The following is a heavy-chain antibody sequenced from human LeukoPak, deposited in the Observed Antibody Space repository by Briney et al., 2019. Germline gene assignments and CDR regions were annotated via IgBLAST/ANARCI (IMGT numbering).Heavy chain of an antibody. D-gene: IGHD4-17*01. CDR3: TTLGYGDYLVQH. Sequence: GGSLRLSCAASGFTFSNYGMHWVRQAPGKGLEWVGRIKSKTDGGTTDYAAPVKGRFTISRDDSKNTLYLQMNSLKTEDTAVYYCTTLGYGDYLVQHWGQGTLVTVSS. J-gene: IGHJ1*01. V-gene: IGHV3-15*01. CDR2: IKSKTDGGTT. CDR1: GFTFSNYG.